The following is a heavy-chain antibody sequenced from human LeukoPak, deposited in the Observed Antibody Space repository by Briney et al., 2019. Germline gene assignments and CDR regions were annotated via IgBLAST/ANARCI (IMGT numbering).Heavy chain of an antibody. D-gene: IGHD6-6*01. Sequence: EASVKVSCKASGGTFSSYAISWVRQAPGQGLEWMGGLIPIFGTANYAQKFQGRVTITTDESTSTAYMELSSLRSEDTAVYYCARVSFATRSSAQYYFDYWGQGTLVTVSS. CDR3: ARVSFATRSSAQYYFDY. V-gene: IGHV1-69*05. CDR1: GGTFSSYA. CDR2: LIPIFGTA. J-gene: IGHJ4*02.